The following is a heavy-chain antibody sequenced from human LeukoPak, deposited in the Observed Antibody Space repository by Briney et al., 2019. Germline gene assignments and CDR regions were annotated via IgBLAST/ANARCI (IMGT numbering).Heavy chain of an antibody. CDR1: GGTFSNYA. CDR3: ARGPYYDFWSGYYKDYYYYGMDV. V-gene: IGHV1-69*04. D-gene: IGHD3-3*01. CDR2: FIPMIGIA. Sequence: ASVKVSCKASGGTFSNYAISWVRQAPGQGLEWMGRFIPMIGIANYAQKFQGRVTMNRNTSISTAYMELSSLRSEDTAVYYCARGPYYDFWSGYYKDYYYYGMDVWGQGTTVTVSS. J-gene: IGHJ6*02.